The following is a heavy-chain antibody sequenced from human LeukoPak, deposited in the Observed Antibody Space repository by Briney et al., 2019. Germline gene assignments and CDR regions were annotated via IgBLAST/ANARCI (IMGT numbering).Heavy chain of an antibody. Sequence: ASVKVSCKASGYTSTDYYVYSVRQAPGQGLEWMGWINPNNGVTQCAQKFQGTVTMTRDTSINTAYLELISLVSDYTAVYFCARDGSLDFWGQGTLVTVSS. CDR1: GYTSTDYY. CDR2: INPNNGVT. V-gene: IGHV1-2*02. D-gene: IGHD2-2*03. J-gene: IGHJ4*02. CDR3: ARDGSLDF.